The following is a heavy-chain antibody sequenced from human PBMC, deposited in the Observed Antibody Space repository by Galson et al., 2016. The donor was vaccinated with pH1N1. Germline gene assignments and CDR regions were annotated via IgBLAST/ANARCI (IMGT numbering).Heavy chain of an antibody. CDR1: GGTFRSYA. CDR3: ACPRPAETITTIYGMDV. V-gene: IGHV1-69*05. CDR2: IIPIFGTA. D-gene: IGHD5-12*01. Sequence: SVKVSCKASGGTFRSYAISWVRQAPGQGLEWMGGIIPIFGTAKYAQKFQDRVTITTDESTSTAYMELSSLRFEDTAVYYCACPRPAETITTIYGMDVWGQGTTVTVSS. J-gene: IGHJ6*02.